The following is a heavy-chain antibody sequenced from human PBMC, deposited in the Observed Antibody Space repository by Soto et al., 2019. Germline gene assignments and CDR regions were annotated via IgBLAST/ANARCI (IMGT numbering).Heavy chain of an antibody. CDR2: IYPGDSDT. CDR1: GYSFTSYW. CDR3: ARLNIVVVPAAMDYYFDD. D-gene: IGHD2-2*01. J-gene: IGHJ4*02. Sequence: GESLKISCKGSGYSFTSYWIGWVRQMPGKGLEWMGIIYPGDSDTRYSPSFQGQVTISADKSISTAYLQWSSLKASDTAMYYCARLNIVVVPAAMDYYFDDWGQGTLVTVSS. V-gene: IGHV5-51*01.